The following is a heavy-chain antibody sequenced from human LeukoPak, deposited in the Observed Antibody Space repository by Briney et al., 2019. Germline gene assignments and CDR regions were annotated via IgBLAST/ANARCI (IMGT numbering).Heavy chain of an antibody. D-gene: IGHD6-13*01. Sequence: PSQTLSLTCTVSGGSISSGGFYWSWIRQPPGKGLEWIGYIHQSGDTYQNPSLKGRVTVSSDRSKNQFYLKLSSVTAADTAVYYCARLIAADPQLDYWGPGTLVTVSS. J-gene: IGHJ4*02. CDR3: ARLIAADPQLDY. V-gene: IGHV4-30-2*01. CDR1: GGSISSGGFY. CDR2: IHQSGDT.